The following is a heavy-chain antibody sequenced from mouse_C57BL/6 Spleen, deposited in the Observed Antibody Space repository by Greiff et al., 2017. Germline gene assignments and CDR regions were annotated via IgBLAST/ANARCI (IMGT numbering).Heavy chain of an antibody. Sequence: VQLQQPGAELVRPGSSVKLSCKASGYTFTSYWMHWVKQRPIQGLEWIGNIDPSDSETHYNQKFKDKATLTVDKSSSTAYMQLSSLTSEDSAVYYCAVGITTVSFDYWGQGTTLTVSS. D-gene: IGHD1-1*01. V-gene: IGHV1-52*01. CDR1: GYTFTSYW. CDR2: IDPSDSET. J-gene: IGHJ2*01. CDR3: AVGITTVSFDY.